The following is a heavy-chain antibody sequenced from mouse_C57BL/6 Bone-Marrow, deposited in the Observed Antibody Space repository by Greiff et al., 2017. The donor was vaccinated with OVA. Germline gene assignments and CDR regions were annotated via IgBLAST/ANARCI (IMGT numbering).Heavy chain of an antibody. V-gene: IGHV1-55*01. Sequence: QVHVKQPGAELVKPGASVKMSCKASGYTFTSYWITWVKQRPGQGLEWIGDIYPGSGSTNYNEKFKSKATLTVDTSSSTAYMQLSSLTSEDSAVYYCAGHYYGSSYYFDYWGQGTTLTVSS. D-gene: IGHD1-1*01. CDR2: IYPGSGST. J-gene: IGHJ2*01. CDR3: AGHYYGSSYYFDY. CDR1: GYTFTSYW.